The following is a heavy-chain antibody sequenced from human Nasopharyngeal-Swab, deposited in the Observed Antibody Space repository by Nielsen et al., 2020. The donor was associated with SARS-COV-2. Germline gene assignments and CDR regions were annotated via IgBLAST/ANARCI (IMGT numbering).Heavy chain of an antibody. CDR1: GYSFRTYG. CDR3: ARRLAWLVADF. CDR2: IKQDGSER. J-gene: IGHJ4*02. D-gene: IGHD6-19*01. Sequence: GESLKISCVASGYSFRTYGMTWVRQAPGKGLEWVANIKQDGSERYYVDSVKGRFTISRDNAKNSLYLQMNSLRAEDTAVYYCARRLAWLVADFWGQGTLVTVSS. V-gene: IGHV3-7*01.